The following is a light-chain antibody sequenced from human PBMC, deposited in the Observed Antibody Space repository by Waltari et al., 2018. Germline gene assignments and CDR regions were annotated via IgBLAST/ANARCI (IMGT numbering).Light chain of an antibody. CDR1: DSYVGSYYF. CDR2: EVS. CDR3: SSYTTSSAPGV. Sequence: QSALTQPASVSGSPGQSLTISCSGTDSYVGSYYFVSWYQQHPGKAPHLIIYEVSNRPSGISNRFSASKSGNTASLTISGLQAEDEADYYCSSYTTSSAPGVFGTGTRVTVL. J-gene: IGLJ1*01. V-gene: IGLV2-14*01.